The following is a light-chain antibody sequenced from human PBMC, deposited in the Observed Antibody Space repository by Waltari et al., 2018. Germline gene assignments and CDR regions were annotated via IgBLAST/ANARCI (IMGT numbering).Light chain of an antibody. Sequence: IVLTQSPATLSLSPGERATLSCRASQSVSSYLAWYQQKPGQAPSLLIYDASNRATGIPARFSGSGSGTDFTLTISSLEPEDFAVYYCQQRSNWPSYTFGQGTKLEIK. J-gene: IGKJ2*01. V-gene: IGKV3-11*01. CDR3: QQRSNWPSYT. CDR1: QSVSSY. CDR2: DAS.